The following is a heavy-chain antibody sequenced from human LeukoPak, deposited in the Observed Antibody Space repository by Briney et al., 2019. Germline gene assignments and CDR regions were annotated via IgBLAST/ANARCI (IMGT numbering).Heavy chain of an antibody. CDR1: GGSFSGYY. J-gene: IGHJ4*02. D-gene: IGHD2-15*01. CDR2: INHSGST. Sequence: SETLSLTCAVYGGSFSGYYWSWIRQPPGKGLEWIGEINHSGSTNYNPSLKSRATISVDTSKNQFSLKLSSVTAADTAVYYCASGRRRRYCSGGSCYPRDYYFDYWGQGTLVTVSS. CDR3: ASGRRRRYCSGGSCYPRDYYFDY. V-gene: IGHV4-34*01.